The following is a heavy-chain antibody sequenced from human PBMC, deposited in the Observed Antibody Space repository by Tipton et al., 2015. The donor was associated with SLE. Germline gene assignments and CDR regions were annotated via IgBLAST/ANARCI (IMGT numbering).Heavy chain of an antibody. CDR1: GFTFSSYW. Sequence: SLRLSCVASGFTFSSYWMSWVRQSPGKGLEWVANIKQDGSEKYYVDSVKGRFTISRDNARNSLYLQMSSLRAEDTAVYFCPRKGCSGDNCYSDYWGRGSLVPVSS. V-gene: IGHV3-7*01. CDR2: IKQDGSEK. D-gene: IGHD2-15*01. J-gene: IGHJ4*02. CDR3: PRKGCSGDNCYSDY.